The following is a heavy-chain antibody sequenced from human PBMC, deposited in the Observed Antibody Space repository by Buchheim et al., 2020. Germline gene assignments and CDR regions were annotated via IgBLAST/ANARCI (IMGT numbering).Heavy chain of an antibody. V-gene: IGHV3-30*18. Sequence: QVQLVESGGGVVQPGRSLRLSCAASGFTFTSYGMHWVRQAPGKGPEWVAVISYDGSDKYYADSVKGRFTISRDNSKNTLYLQMNSLRAEDTAVYYCAKSWEDGYFDYWGQGTL. D-gene: IGHD1-26*01. J-gene: IGHJ4*02. CDR3: AKSWEDGYFDY. CDR1: GFTFTSYG. CDR2: ISYDGSDK.